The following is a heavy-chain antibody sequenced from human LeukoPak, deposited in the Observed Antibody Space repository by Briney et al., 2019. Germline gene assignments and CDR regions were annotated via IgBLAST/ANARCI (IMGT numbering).Heavy chain of an antibody. CDR3: ARDPTAIRNNPSNHFDY. CDR2: ITGSGAYT. D-gene: IGHD1/OR15-1a*01. V-gene: IGHV3-23*01. J-gene: IGHJ4*02. CDR1: GFTFNNYA. Sequence: GGSLRLSCTASGFTFNNYAMTWVRQAPGKGLEWVSAITGSGAYTNYADSVEGRFTISRDNSKNTLYLQMNSLRAEDTAVYYCARDPTAIRNNPSNHFDYWGPGTVVTVSS.